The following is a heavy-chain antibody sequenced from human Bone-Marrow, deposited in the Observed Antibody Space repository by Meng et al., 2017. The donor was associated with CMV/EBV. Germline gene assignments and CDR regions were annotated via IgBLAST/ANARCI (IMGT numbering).Heavy chain of an antibody. D-gene: IGHD2-2*01. Sequence: SVKVSCKASGGTFSSYTISWVRQAPGQGLEWMGRIIPILGIANYAQKFQGRVTITADKSTSTAYMELSSLRSEDTAVYYCAREGYCSSTSCSNDYWGQGTLVTVSS. CDR3: AREGYCSSTSCSNDY. CDR1: GGTFSSYT. V-gene: IGHV1-69*04. J-gene: IGHJ4*02. CDR2: IIPILGIA.